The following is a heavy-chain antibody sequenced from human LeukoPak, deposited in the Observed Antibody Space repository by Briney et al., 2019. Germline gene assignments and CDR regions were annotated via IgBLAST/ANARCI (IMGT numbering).Heavy chain of an antibody. CDR2: IWYDGSDK. V-gene: IGHV3-33*06. D-gene: IGHD1-26*01. CDR1: GFTLSSYW. CDR3: AKAIKAGGNAFDI. J-gene: IGHJ3*02. Sequence: GGSLRLSCAASGFTLSSYWMTWVRQAPGKGLEWVAVIWYDGSDKYYADSVKGRFTISRDNSKNTLYLQANSLRAEDTAVYYCAKAIKAGGNAFDIWGQGTMVTVSS.